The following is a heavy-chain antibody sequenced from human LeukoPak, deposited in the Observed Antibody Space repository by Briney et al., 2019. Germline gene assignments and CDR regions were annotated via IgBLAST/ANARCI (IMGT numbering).Heavy chain of an antibody. J-gene: IGHJ6*04. CDR2: ISYDGSNK. V-gene: IGHV3-30*04. CDR1: GFTFSSYA. Sequence: GRSLRLSCAASGFTFSSYAMHWVRQAPGKGLEWVAVISYDGSNKYYADSVKGRFTISRDNSKNTLYLQMNSLRAEDTAVYYCARDARDIVVVPAALGYCYYGMDVWGKGTTVTVSS. D-gene: IGHD2-2*01. CDR3: ARDARDIVVVPAALGYCYYGMDV.